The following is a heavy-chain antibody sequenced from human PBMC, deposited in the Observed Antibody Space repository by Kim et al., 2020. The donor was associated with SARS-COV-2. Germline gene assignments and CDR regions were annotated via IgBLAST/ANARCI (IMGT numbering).Heavy chain of an antibody. J-gene: IGHJ4*02. D-gene: IGHD2-2*01. V-gene: IGHV4-59*01. CDR2: IYYTGST. CDR1: TGSISSYY. CDR3: ASGRAYDYFDY. Sequence: SETLSLTCSVSTGSISSYYWSWIRQPPGKGLEWIGYIYYTGSTNYNPSLRSRVTISLDKSKNQFSLRLTSVTSADTAVYYCASGRAYDYFDYWGQGTLATVSS.